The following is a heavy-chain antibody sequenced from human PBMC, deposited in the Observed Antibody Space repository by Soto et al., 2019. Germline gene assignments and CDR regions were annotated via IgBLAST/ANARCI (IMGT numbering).Heavy chain of an antibody. CDR2: ISGGGSGA. CDR1: GFTFSDHA. CDR3: AIDLWWYTH. J-gene: IGHJ4*02. D-gene: IGHD2-15*01. Sequence: EVQLLESGGGLVQPGGSLRLSYTASGFTFSDHAVTWVRQAPGKGLEWLSGISGGGSGAYYADSVKGRFTVSRANSNNTLFLQMDSLRVEDTAVYYCAIDLWWYTHWGQGTLVTVSS. V-gene: IGHV3-23*01.